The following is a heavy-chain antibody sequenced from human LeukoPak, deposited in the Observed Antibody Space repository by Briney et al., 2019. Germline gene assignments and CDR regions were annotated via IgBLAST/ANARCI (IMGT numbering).Heavy chain of an antibody. CDR3: AHRNPQSMAYYFDY. Sequence: SGPTLVNPTQTLTLTCTFSGFSLSTSAVGVGWIRQPPGKALEWLALIYWDADKRYSPSLKSRLTITKDTSKNQVVLAMSNMDPVDTATYYCAHRNPQSMAYYFDYWGQGTLVTVSS. D-gene: IGHD2/OR15-2a*01. CDR2: IYWDADK. J-gene: IGHJ4*02. V-gene: IGHV2-5*02. CDR1: GFSLSTSAVG.